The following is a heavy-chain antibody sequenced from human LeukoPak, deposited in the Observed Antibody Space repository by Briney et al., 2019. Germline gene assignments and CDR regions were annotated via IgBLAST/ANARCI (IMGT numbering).Heavy chain of an antibody. CDR3: ARDPSYYDFWSGSPTHDAFDI. Sequence: SETLSLTCTVSGYSISSGYYWGWIRQPPGKGLEWIGSIYHSGSTYYNPSLKSRVTISVDTSKNQFSLKLSSVTAADTAVYYCARDPSYYDFWSGSPTHDAFDIWGQGTMVTVSS. V-gene: IGHV4-38-2*02. CDR2: IYHSGST. D-gene: IGHD3-3*01. CDR1: GYSISSGYY. J-gene: IGHJ3*02.